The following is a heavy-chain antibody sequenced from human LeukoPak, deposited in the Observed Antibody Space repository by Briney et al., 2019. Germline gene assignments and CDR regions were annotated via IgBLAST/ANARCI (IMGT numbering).Heavy chain of an antibody. CDR1: GGSISSSNW. J-gene: IGHJ5*02. Sequence: SETLSLTCAVSGGSISSSNWWSWVRQPPGKGLEWIGEINHSGSTYYNPSLKSRVTISVDASKNQFSLKLSSVTAADTAVYYCARHMGVRMVRGVIWFDPWGQGTLVTVSS. D-gene: IGHD3-10*01. CDR3: ARHMGVRMVRGVIWFDP. V-gene: IGHV4-4*02. CDR2: INHSGST.